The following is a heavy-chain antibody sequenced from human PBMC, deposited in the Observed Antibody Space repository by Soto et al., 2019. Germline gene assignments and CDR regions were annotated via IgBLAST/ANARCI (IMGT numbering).Heavy chain of an antibody. CDR3: AKVERQLWLRYFDY. CDR2: ISGSGGST. D-gene: IGHD5-18*01. CDR1: GFTFSSYA. V-gene: IGHV3-23*01. Sequence: GGSLRLSCAASGFTFSSYAMSWVRQAPGKGLEWVSAISGSGGSTYYADSVKGRLTISRDNSKNTLYLQMNSLRAEDTAVYYCAKVERQLWLRYFDYWGQGTLVTVSS. J-gene: IGHJ4*02.